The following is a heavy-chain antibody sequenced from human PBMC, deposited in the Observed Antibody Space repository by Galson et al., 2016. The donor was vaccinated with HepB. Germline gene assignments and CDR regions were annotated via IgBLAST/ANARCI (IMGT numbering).Heavy chain of an antibody. CDR1: GFRFEDYA. D-gene: IGHD5-24*01. Sequence: SLRLSCAASGFRFEDYAMYWVRQAPGKGLEWVAGISWNSGSTGYADSVKGRFTISRDNAKNSLYLQMNSLRPEDTALYYCARSRGIEVATIRLVNWGQGTLVSVSS. CDR3: ARSRGIEVATIRLVN. V-gene: IGHV3-9*01. CDR2: ISWNSGST. J-gene: IGHJ4*02.